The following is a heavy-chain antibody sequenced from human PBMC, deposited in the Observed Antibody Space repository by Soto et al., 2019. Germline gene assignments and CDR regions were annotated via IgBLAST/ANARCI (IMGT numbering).Heavy chain of an antibody. CDR2: ISGSGGST. V-gene: IGHV3-23*01. Sequence: GGSLRLSCAASGFTFSSYAMSWVRQAPGKGLEWVSAISGSGGSTYYADSVKGRFTISRDNSKNTLYLQMNSLRAEDTAVYYCANDPRHPVRFLEWLSNPFDYWGQGTLVTVSS. CDR1: GFTFSSYA. J-gene: IGHJ4*02. CDR3: ANDPRHPVRFLEWLSNPFDY. D-gene: IGHD3-3*01.